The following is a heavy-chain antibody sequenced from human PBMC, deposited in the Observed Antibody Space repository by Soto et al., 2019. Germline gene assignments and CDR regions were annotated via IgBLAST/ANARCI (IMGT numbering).Heavy chain of an antibody. CDR2: IRQDGSEK. D-gene: IGHD1-1*01. CDR1: GFSFSSYW. Sequence: EVQLVESGGDLVQPGGSLRLSCEASGFSFSSYWMTWVRQAPGKRLDYGAIIRQDGSEKKYVDSVMGRFTISRDNAKTSSYLQMNSLRDEDTAVYYCMTTTRDRPFDYWGQGPLVTVSS. V-gene: IGHV3-7*03. CDR3: MTTTRDRPFDY. J-gene: IGHJ4*02.